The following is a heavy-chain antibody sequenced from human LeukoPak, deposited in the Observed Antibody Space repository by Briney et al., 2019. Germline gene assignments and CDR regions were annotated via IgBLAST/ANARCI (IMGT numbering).Heavy chain of an antibody. Sequence: GGSLRLSCAASGFTFSSYAMNWVRQAPGKGLEWVSAISGSGGSTYYADSVKGRFTISRDNAKNSLYLQMNSLRAEDTAVYYCASGTAMVDYWGQGTLVTVSS. CDR1: GFTFSSYA. D-gene: IGHD5-18*01. CDR3: ASGTAMVDY. V-gene: IGHV3-23*01. CDR2: ISGSGGST. J-gene: IGHJ4*02.